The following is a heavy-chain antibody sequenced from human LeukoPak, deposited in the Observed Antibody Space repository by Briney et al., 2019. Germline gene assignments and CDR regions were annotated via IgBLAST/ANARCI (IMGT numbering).Heavy chain of an antibody. V-gene: IGHV4-59*01. CDR2: IYYSGST. CDR1: GGSISSYY. CDR3: ARDRLPRIAAAGTWFDP. Sequence: SETLSLTCTVSGGSISSYYWSWIRQPPGKGLEWIGYIYYSGSTNYNPSLKSRVTISVDTSKNQFSLKLSSVTAADTAVYYCARDRLPRIAAAGTWFDPWGQGTLVTVSS. J-gene: IGHJ5*02. D-gene: IGHD6-13*01.